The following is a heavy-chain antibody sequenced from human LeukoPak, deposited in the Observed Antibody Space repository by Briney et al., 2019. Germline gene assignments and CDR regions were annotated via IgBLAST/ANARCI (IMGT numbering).Heavy chain of an antibody. Sequence: SQTLSLTCTVSGGSISRGDYYWSWIRQSPGKGLEWIGCIYYSGSTYYYNPSRKSRITISVDTSKNQFSLKLSSVTAADTAIYYGASTDCSDTRCSGANWFDPWGQGTLVTVSS. CDR1: GGSISRGDYY. CDR2: IYYSGSTY. V-gene: IGHV4-30-4*08. CDR3: ASTDCSDTRCSGANWFDP. D-gene: IGHD2-2*01. J-gene: IGHJ5*02.